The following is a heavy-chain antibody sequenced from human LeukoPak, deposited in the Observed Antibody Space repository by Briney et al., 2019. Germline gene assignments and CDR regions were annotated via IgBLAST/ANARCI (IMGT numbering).Heavy chain of an antibody. J-gene: IGHJ4*02. CDR2: IYYSGST. Sequence: SETLSLTCTVSGGSISSYYWSWIRQPPGKGLEWIGYIYYSGSTNYNPSLESRVTISVDTSKNQFSLKLSSVTAADTAVYYCARGSRVLTGYPFDYWGQGTLVTVSS. CDR3: ARGSRVLTGYPFDY. V-gene: IGHV4-59*01. CDR1: GGSISSYY. D-gene: IGHD3-9*01.